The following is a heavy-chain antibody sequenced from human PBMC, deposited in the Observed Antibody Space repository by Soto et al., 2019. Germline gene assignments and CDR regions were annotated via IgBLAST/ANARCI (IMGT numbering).Heavy chain of an antibody. J-gene: IGHJ4*02. V-gene: IGHV3-48*02. CDR2: ISSSSSTI. CDR1: GFTFSSYS. CDR3: AREPTYYYDSSGYPDY. D-gene: IGHD3-22*01. Sequence: GGSLRLSCAASGFTFSSYSMNWVRQAPGKGLEWVSYISSSSSTIYYADSVKGRFTISRDNAKNSLYLQMNSLRDEDTAVYYCAREPTYYYDSSGYPDYWGQGTLVTVSS.